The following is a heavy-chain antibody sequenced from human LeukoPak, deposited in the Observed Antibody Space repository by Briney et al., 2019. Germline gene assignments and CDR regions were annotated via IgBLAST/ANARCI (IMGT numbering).Heavy chain of an antibody. D-gene: IGHD6-19*01. Sequence: SETLSLACTVSGGSISSYYWSWIRQPPGKGLEWIGYIYYSGSTNYNPSLKSRVTISVDTSKNQFSLKLSSVTAADTAVYYCARGHPGGSGWYDYYYYYMDVWGKGTTVTVSS. CDR3: ARGHPGGSGWYDYYYYYMDV. CDR2: IYYSGST. CDR1: GGSISSYY. J-gene: IGHJ6*03. V-gene: IGHV4-59*08.